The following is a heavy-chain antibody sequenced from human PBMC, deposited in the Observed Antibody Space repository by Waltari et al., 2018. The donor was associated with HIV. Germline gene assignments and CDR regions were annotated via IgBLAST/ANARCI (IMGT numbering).Heavy chain of an antibody. Sequence: QVHLQQWGPGLVKPSETLSLTCAVYGESFKSYYWSWIRQAPDKGLEWIGKNGSYGATDYDRWHKGRLTISEETSKNQLSQRLRSVTAADTGTYYCAKGALMRWLQSPRPWFDPWGQGNLVTVSS. CDR3: AKGALMRWLQSPRPWFDP. CDR2: NGSYGAT. V-gene: IGHV4-34*02. J-gene: IGHJ5*02. CDR1: GESFKSYY. D-gene: IGHD2-8*01.